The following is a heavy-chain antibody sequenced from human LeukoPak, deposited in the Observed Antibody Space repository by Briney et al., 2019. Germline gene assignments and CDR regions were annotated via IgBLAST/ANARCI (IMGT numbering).Heavy chain of an antibody. CDR2: IYYSGST. Sequence: SETLSLTCTVSGGSISSSSYYWGWIRQPPGKGLEWIGSIYYSGSTYYNPSLKSRVTISVDTSKNQFSLKLSSVTAADTAVYYCARDFGKAYFDYWGQGTLVTVSS. CDR1: GGSISSSSYY. J-gene: IGHJ4*02. CDR3: ARDFGKAYFDY. V-gene: IGHV4-39*07. D-gene: IGHD3-3*01.